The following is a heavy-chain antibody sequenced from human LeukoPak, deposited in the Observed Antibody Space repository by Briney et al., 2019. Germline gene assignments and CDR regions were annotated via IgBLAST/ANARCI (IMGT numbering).Heavy chain of an antibody. V-gene: IGHV3-23*01. D-gene: IGHD2-2*01. J-gene: IGHJ6*02. CDR1: GFTFSSYA. Sequence: GGSLRLSCAASGFTFSSYAMSWVRQAPGKGLEWVSAISCSGGSTYYADSVKGRFTISRDNSKNTLYLQMNSLRAEDTAVYYCAKGWSTSCIHGMDVWGQGTTVTVSS. CDR3: AKGWSTSCIHGMDV. CDR2: ISCSGGST.